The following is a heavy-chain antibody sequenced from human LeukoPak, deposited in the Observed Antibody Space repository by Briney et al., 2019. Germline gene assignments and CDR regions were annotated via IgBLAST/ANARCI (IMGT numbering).Heavy chain of an antibody. CDR2: IRSTANSYAT. Sequence: GGSLRLSCAASGFTFSGSAMHWVRQASGKGLEWVGRIRSTANSYATAYAASVKGRFTISRDDSKNTAYLQMNSLKSEDAAVYYCAKRRGLELIYYYYMHVWGKGTTVTVSS. D-gene: IGHD1-7*01. CDR1: GFTFSGSA. CDR3: AKRRGLELIYYYYMHV. V-gene: IGHV3-73*01. J-gene: IGHJ6*03.